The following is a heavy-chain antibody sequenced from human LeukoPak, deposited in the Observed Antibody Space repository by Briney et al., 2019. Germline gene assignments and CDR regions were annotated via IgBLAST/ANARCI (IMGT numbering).Heavy chain of an antibody. Sequence: GGSLRLSCAASGFIFDDYAMHWVRQAPGKGLEWVSLISGDGGSTYYADSVKGRFTISRDNSKNSLYLQMNSLRTEDTALYYCAKEKYSYGLGLYFDYWGQGTLVLVSS. CDR3: AKEKYSYGLGLYFDY. J-gene: IGHJ4*02. CDR2: ISGDGGST. D-gene: IGHD5-18*01. CDR1: GFIFDDYA. V-gene: IGHV3-43*02.